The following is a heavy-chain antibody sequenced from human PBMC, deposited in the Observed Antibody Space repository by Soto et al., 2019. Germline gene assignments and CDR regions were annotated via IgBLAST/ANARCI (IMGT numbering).Heavy chain of an antibody. Sequence: PSETLSLTCTVSGGSISSYYWSWIRQPPGKGLEWIGEINHSGSTNYNPSLKNRVTISVDTSRNQVSLKLSSVTAADTAIYYCARRTSGIVAAATGYYFDYWGRGTLVTVSS. CDR2: INHSGST. D-gene: IGHD6-13*01. V-gene: IGHV4-34*01. J-gene: IGHJ4*02. CDR3: ARRTSGIVAAATGYYFDY. CDR1: GGSISSYY.